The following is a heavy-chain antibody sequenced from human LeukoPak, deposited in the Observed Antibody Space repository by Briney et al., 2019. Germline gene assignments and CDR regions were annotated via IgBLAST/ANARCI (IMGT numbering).Heavy chain of an antibody. V-gene: IGHV4-4*02. J-gene: IGHJ5*02. Sequence: SGTLSLTCGVSGGSISSSYWRSWVRQSPGKGLEWIGEIYHSGITNYNPSLKSRVTISVHKSNNQVSLKLNSVTAADTAVYYCARDRDRGIRAAGWFYPWGQGTLVTVSS. CDR3: ARDRDRGIRAAGWFYP. CDR1: GGSISSSYW. D-gene: IGHD6-13*01. CDR2: IYHSGIT.